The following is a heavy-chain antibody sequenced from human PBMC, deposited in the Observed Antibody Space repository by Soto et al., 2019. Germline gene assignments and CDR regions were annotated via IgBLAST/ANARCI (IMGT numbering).Heavy chain of an antibody. CDR2: INSDGSST. D-gene: IGHD6-13*01. J-gene: IGHJ4*02. CDR1: GFTFSSYW. Sequence: GGSLRLSCAASGFTFSSYWMHWVRQAPGKGLVWVSRINSDGSSTSYADSVKGRFTISRDNAKNTLYLQMNSLRAEDTAVYYCARASASSWYPAVRDSPYDYWGQGTLVTVSS. V-gene: IGHV3-74*01. CDR3: ARASASSWYPAVRDSPYDY.